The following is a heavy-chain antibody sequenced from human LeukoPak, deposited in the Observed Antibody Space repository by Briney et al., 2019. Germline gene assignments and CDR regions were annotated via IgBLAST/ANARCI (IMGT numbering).Heavy chain of an antibody. CDR2: ISYDGSNK. J-gene: IGHJ5*02. Sequence: GGSLRLSCAASGFTFSSYAMHWVRQAPGKGLEWVAVISYDGSNKYYADSVKGRFTISRDNSKNTLYLQMNSLRAEDTAVYYCARDRPPSSSWYSQYTTGWFDPWGQGTLVTVSS. V-gene: IGHV3-30-3*01. CDR3: ARDRPPSSSWYSQYTTGWFDP. CDR1: GFTFSSYA. D-gene: IGHD6-13*01.